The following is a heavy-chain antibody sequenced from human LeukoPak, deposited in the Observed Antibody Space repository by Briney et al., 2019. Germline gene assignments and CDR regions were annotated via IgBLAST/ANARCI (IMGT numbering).Heavy chain of an antibody. Sequence: GRFLRLSCAASGFTFSHHWMHWVRQAPVKGLVWVSHTSSDESSTTYADSVKGRFTISKDNRKNTLYLQMNSLRVEDTAMYYCTRNPDGRNWFDPWGQGTLVTVSS. J-gene: IGHJ5*02. CDR2: TSSDESST. CDR1: GFTFSHHW. D-gene: IGHD1-14*01. V-gene: IGHV3-74*01. CDR3: TRNPDGRNWFDP.